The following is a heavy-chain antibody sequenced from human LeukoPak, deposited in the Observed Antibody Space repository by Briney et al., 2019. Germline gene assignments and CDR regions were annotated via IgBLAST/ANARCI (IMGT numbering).Heavy chain of an antibody. Sequence: GGSLRLSCAASGFTFSSYSMNWVRQAPGKGLEWVSYIGSSTSNIHYADSVKGRFTISRDNAKNSLYLQMNSLRAEDTALYYCATKGTTVTTNYFDYWGQGTLVTVSS. CDR2: IGSSTSNI. V-gene: IGHV3-48*01. D-gene: IGHD4-11*01. CDR3: ATKGTTVTTNYFDY. CDR1: GFTFSSYS. J-gene: IGHJ4*02.